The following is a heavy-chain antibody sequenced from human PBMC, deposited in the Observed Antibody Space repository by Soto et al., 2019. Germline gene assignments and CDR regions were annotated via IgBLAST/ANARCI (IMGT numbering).Heavy chain of an antibody. V-gene: IGHV1-58*02. CDR2: IVVGSGNT. Sequence: QMQLVQSGPEVKKPGTSVKVSCKASGFTFTSSAMQWVRQARGQRLAWIGWIVVGSGNTNYAQKFQERVTITRDMSTSTAYMELSSLRSEDTAVYYCASGYCSSTSCPLDYWGQGTLVTVSS. CDR3: ASGYCSSTSCPLDY. J-gene: IGHJ4*02. CDR1: GFTFTSSA. D-gene: IGHD2-2*01.